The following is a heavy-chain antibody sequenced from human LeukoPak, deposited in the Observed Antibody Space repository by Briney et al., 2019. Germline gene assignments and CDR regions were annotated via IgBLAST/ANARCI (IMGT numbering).Heavy chain of an antibody. J-gene: IGHJ4*02. CDR2: IKEDGSEK. Sequence: PGGSLRLSCAASGFTFSSYWMSWVRQAPGKGLEWVANIKEDGSEKYYVDSVEGRFTISRDNAKNSLYLQMNSLRAEDTAVYYCARDDYDSSGYFVYWGQGTLATVSS. CDR3: ARDDYDSSGYFVY. D-gene: IGHD3-22*01. V-gene: IGHV3-7*01. CDR1: GFTFSSYW.